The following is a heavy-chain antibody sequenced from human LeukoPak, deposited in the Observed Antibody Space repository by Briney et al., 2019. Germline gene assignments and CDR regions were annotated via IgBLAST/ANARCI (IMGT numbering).Heavy chain of an antibody. J-gene: IGHJ4*02. CDR2: IIPILGTA. D-gene: IGHD6-13*01. V-gene: IGHV1-69*16. Sequence: SVKVSCKASGGTFSSYTISWVRQAPGQGLEWMGRIIPILGTANYAQKFQGRVTITTDESTSTAYMELSSLRSEDTAVYYCARSGAAAGPYFDYWGQGTLVTVSS. CDR3: ARSGAAAGPYFDY. CDR1: GGTFSSYT.